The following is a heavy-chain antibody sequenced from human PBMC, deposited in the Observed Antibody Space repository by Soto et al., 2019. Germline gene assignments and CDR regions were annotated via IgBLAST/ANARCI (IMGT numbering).Heavy chain of an antibody. CDR3: AKAIGFQQHLFVFDN. Sequence: GASVNVSCKASGGTFSNYAFSGVRQAPGQGLEWMGGILPIFTTATYAPKFQDRVTITADESTSTVYMDLSSLRSEDTALYYCAKAIGFQQHLFVFDNWGQGTLVTVSS. CDR1: GGTFSNYA. CDR2: ILPIFTTA. D-gene: IGHD6-13*01. V-gene: IGHV1-69*13. J-gene: IGHJ4*02.